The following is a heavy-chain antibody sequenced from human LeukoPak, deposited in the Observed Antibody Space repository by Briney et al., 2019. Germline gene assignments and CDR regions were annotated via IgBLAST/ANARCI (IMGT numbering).Heavy chain of an antibody. D-gene: IGHD3-16*02. CDR2: INPNSGVT. J-gene: IGHJ4*02. Sequence: ASVKVSGKASGYTFTGYYMDWVRQAPGHGLEWMGWINPNSGVTYYAQKFQGRVSMTRDTSISTAYMEVSRLRSDDSALYYCARLSTPNLYYFDYWGQGTLVTVSS. CDR3: ARLSTPNLYYFDY. V-gene: IGHV1-2*02. CDR1: GYTFTGYY.